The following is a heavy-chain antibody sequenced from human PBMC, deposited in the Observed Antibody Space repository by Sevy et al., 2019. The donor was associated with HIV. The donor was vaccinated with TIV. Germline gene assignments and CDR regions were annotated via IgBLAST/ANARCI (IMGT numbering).Heavy chain of an antibody. J-gene: IGHJ4*02. V-gene: IGHV1-18*01. CDR2: ISAYNGNT. CDR1: GYTFTSYG. CDR3: ARVSRPRYYFDY. Sequence: ASVKVSCKASGYTFTSYGISWVRQAPEQGLEWMGWISAYNGNTNYAQKLQGRVTMTTDTSTSTAYMELRSLRSDDTAVYYCARVSRPRYYFDYWGQGTLVTVSS.